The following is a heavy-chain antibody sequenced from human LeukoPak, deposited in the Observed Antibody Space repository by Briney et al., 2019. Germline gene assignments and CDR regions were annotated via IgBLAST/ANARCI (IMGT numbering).Heavy chain of an antibody. Sequence: PSETLSLTCAVYGGSFSGYYWSWIRQPPGKGLEWIGEINHSGSTNYNPSLKSRVTISVDTSKNQFSLKLSSVTAADTAVYYCARVLTPGYSYGYDYWGQGTLVTASS. CDR3: ARVLTPGYSYGYDY. J-gene: IGHJ4*02. V-gene: IGHV4-34*01. CDR1: GGSFSGYY. D-gene: IGHD5-18*01. CDR2: INHSGST.